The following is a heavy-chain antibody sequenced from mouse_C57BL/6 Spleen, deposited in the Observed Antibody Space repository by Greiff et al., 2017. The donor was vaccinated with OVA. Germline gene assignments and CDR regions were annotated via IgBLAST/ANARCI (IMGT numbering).Heavy chain of an antibody. CDR1: GYTFTDYY. D-gene: IGHD2-2*01. J-gene: IGHJ2*01. CDR3: AKGGYQPY. V-gene: IGHV1-26*01. Sequence: EVQLQQSGPELVKPGASVKISCKASGYTFTDYYMNWVKQSHGKSLEWIGDINPNNGGTSYTKKFKGKATLTVDKSSSTAYMELRSLTSEDSAVYYGAKGGYQPYWGTGTTLTVSS. CDR2: INPNNGGT.